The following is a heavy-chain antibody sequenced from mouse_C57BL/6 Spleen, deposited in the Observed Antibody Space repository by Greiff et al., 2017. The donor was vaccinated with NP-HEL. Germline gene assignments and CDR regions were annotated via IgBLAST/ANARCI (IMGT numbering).Heavy chain of an antibody. V-gene: IGHV1-53*01. J-gene: IGHJ3*01. CDR3: ASYSNYLAWFAY. CDR2: INPSNGGT. D-gene: IGHD2-5*01. Sequence: QVQLQQPGTELVKPGASVKLSCKASGYTFTSYWMHWVKQRPGQGLEWIGNINPSNGGTNYNEKFQSKATLTVDKSSSTAYMQLSSLTSEDSAVYYCASYSNYLAWFAYWGQGTLVTVSA. CDR1: GYTFTSYW.